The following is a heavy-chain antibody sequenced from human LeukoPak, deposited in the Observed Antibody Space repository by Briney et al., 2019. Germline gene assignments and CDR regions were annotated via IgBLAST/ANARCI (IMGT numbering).Heavy chain of an antibody. CDR1: GYTFTGYY. V-gene: IGHV1-2*02. D-gene: IGHD5-24*01. CDR3: ARGRKAADSYNFDY. Sequence: ASVKVSCKASGYTFTGYYMHWVRQAPGQGLEWMGWINPDSGGTIYAQKFQGRVTMTRDTSISTAYMELSSLRSDDTAVYYCARGRKAADSYNFDYWGQGILVTVSS. CDR2: INPDSGGT. J-gene: IGHJ4*02.